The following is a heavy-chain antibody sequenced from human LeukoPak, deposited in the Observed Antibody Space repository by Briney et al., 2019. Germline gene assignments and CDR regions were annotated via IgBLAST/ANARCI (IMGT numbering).Heavy chain of an antibody. Sequence: PGGSLRLSCTASGFTVINNYMNWVRQAPGKGLEWVALIYSGGTTNYADSVKGRFTISRDNSKNTLYLQMTNVRVEDTAVYYCARDPPGIAASVSGGWGQGTLVTVSS. V-gene: IGHV3-53*01. CDR2: IYSGGTT. J-gene: IGHJ4*02. CDR1: GFTVINNY. CDR3: ARDPPGIAASVSGG. D-gene: IGHD6-13*01.